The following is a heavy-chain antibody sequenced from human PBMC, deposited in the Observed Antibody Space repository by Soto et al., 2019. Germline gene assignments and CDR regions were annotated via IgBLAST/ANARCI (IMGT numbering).Heavy chain of an antibody. CDR1: GKFFSNYW. D-gene: IGHD2-2*01. Sequence: GEALKISCKGSGKFFSNYWSAWVRQMPAKGLEWMGVIFVGDSDTRDSPSFEGQVTISADKSISTFYLQWDILKASDTAIYYSARHWGSSVAVRTPGDWGQGTQVTVS. V-gene: IGHV5-51*01. CDR2: IFVGDSDT. J-gene: IGHJ4*02. CDR3: ARHWGSSVAVRTPGD.